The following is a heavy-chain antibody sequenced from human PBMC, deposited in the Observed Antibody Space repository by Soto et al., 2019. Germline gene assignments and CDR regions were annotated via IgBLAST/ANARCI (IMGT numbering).Heavy chain of an antibody. CDR1: GFTFSSYA. CDR2: ISYDGSNK. D-gene: IGHD6-19*01. Sequence: HPGGSLRLSCAASGFTFSSYAMHWVRQAPGKGLEWVAVISYDGSNKYYADSVKGRFTISRDNSKNTLYLQMNSLRAEDTAVYYCARDPSAVAGPFDYWGQGTLVTVSS. CDR3: ARDPSAVAGPFDY. V-gene: IGHV3-30-3*01. J-gene: IGHJ4*02.